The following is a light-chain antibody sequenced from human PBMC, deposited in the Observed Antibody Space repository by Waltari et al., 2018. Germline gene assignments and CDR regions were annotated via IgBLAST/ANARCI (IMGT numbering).Light chain of an antibody. V-gene: IGLV2-14*03. CDR2: DVS. J-gene: IGLJ3*02. Sequence: QSALTQPASASGSPGQSITISCTGTSSAVGGYNYVSWYQQHPGKAPKLMIYDVSNRPSGVSNRFSGSKSGNTASLTISGLQPEDEADYYCNSFTSSSTVVFGGGTKLTVL. CDR3: NSFTSSSTVV. CDR1: SSAVGGYNY.